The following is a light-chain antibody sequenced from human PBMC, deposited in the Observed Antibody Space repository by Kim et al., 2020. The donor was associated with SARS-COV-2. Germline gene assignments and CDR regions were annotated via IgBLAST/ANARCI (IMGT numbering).Light chain of an antibody. CDR1: QGINRD. V-gene: IGKV1-27*01. J-gene: IGKJ1*01. CDR3: QKYNSAPWT. CDR2: GAS. Sequence: DIQMTQSPSSLSASVGDGVTITCRASQGINRDLAWYQQRPGKVPKLLIYGASTLQSGVPSRFSGSGSGTDFTLTISSLQPEDVATYYCQKYNSAPWTFVQGTKVDIK.